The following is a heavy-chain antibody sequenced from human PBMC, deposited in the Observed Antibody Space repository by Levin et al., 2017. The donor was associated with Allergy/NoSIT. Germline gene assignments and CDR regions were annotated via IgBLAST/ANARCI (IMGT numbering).Heavy chain of an antibody. D-gene: IGHD2-2*01. CDR1: AFTFRSYY. J-gene: IGHJ4*02. V-gene: IGHV3-74*01. Sequence: PGGSLRLSCTASAFTFRSYYMHWVRQAPGMGLMWVSTILSDGTTNYADSVKGRFTISRDNAKNTLYLQMNSLGAEDTAVYYCARGGCSSTSCLDHWGQGILVTVSS. CDR3: ARGGCSSTSCLDH. CDR2: ILSDGTT.